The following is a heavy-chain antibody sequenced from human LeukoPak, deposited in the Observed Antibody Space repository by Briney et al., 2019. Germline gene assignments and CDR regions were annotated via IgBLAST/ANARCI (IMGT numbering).Heavy chain of an antibody. CDR3: AMCSGGSCYSGEIDY. V-gene: IGHV1-24*01. D-gene: IGHD2-15*01. CDR1: GYTLTELS. CDR2: FDPEGGET. Sequence: ASVKVSCKVSGYTLTELSMHWVRQAPGKGLEWMGGFDPEGGETIYAQKFQGRVTMTEDTSTDTAYMELSSLRSEDTAVYYCAMCSGGSCYSGEIDYWGQGTLVTVSS. J-gene: IGHJ4*02.